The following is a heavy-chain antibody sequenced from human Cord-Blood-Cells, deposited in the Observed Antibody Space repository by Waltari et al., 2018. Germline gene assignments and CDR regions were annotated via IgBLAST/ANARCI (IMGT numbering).Heavy chain of an antibody. CDR2: IKQDGSEK. V-gene: IGHV3-7*01. Sequence: EVQLVESGGGLVQPGGSLRLSCAASGFTFSSYWMSWVRQAPGKGLEWVANIKQDGSEKYYVDSVKGRFTISRDNAKNSLYLQMNSLRAEDTAVYYCARDAFSSTSCYVYWGQGTLVTVSS. J-gene: IGHJ4*02. CDR1: GFTFSSYW. D-gene: IGHD2-2*01. CDR3: ARDAFSSTSCYVY.